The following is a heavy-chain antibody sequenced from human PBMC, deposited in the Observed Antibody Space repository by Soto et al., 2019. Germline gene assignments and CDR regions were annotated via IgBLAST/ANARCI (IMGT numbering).Heavy chain of an antibody. J-gene: IGHJ4*02. CDR2: INPNSGGT. Sequence: ASVKVSCKTSGYTFTGYQMHWVRQAPGQQLEWMGWINPNSGGTNYAQKFQGRVTMTRDTSITTAYMELNRLTSDDTAVYYCARGGTIVSPGNWGQGTLVTVSS. D-gene: IGHD2-21*01. CDR1: GYTFTGYQ. V-gene: IGHV1-2*02. CDR3: ARGGTIVSPGN.